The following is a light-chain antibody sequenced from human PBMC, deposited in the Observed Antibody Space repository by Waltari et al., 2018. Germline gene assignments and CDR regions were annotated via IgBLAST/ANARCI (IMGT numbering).Light chain of an antibody. CDR2: KAS. Sequence: DIQMTQSPSSLSASVGDRVTITCRASQRISYWLAWYQQKPGKAPKLLVYKASSLESGVPSRFGGSVSGTEYTLTISSLQPDDFATYYCQQYNTYPATFGQGTKVEIK. V-gene: IGKV1-5*03. CDR1: QRISYW. J-gene: IGKJ2*01. CDR3: QQYNTYPAT.